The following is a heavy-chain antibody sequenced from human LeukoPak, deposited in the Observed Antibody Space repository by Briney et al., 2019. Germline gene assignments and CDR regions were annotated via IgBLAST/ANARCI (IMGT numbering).Heavy chain of an antibody. CDR3: ARSLLAAALDY. CDR1: GFSISAYW. CDR2: INQDGSEK. J-gene: IGHJ4*02. V-gene: IGHV3-7*01. D-gene: IGHD6-13*01. Sequence: GGSLRLSCAASGFSISAYWMTWVRQAPGKGLEWVANINQDGSEKYSVDSVKGRFTISRDNAKNSLYLQMDSLRAEDTAVYYCARSLLAAALDYWGQGTLVTVSS.